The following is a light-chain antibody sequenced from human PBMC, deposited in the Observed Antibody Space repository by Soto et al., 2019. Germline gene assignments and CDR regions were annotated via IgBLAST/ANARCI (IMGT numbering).Light chain of an antibody. CDR1: SNDVGGYNY. J-gene: IGLJ1*01. Sequence: QSVLTQPASVSGSPGQSITISCTGTSNDVGGYNYVSWYQHHPGKAPKLMIYGVSNRPSGVSNRFSGSKSGNTASLTISGLQAEDEGDYYCSSYKSSSPYVFGTGTKVTVL. CDR3: SSYKSSSPYV. CDR2: GVS. V-gene: IGLV2-14*01.